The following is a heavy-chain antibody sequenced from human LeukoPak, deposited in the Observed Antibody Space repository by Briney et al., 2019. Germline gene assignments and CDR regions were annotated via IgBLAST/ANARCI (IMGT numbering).Heavy chain of an antibody. J-gene: IGHJ6*03. D-gene: IGHD6-19*01. CDR1: GYSFVNYW. V-gene: IGHV5-51*01. CDR3: ARQIAVADYYMDV. CDR2: IYPGDSDT. Sequence: GESLKISCKGSGYSFVNYWIAWVRQMPGQGLEWMGIIYPGDSDTTYNPSFQGQVTISADKSISTAYLQWSSLKASDTAMYYCARQIAVADYYMDVWGKGTTVTVSS.